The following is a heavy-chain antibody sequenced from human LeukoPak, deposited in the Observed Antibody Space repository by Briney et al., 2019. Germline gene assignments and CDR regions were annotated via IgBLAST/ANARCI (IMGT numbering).Heavy chain of an antibody. J-gene: IGHJ3*02. V-gene: IGHV1-46*01. CDR3: ARLAEYSGSSHDAFDI. D-gene: IGHD1-26*01. CDR2: INPSGGST. Sequence: ASVKVSCKASAYTFTSYYIHWVRQAPGQGLEWMGIINPSGGSTNYAQKFQGRVTMTRDTSTSTVYMELSSLRSDDTAVYCCARLAEYSGSSHDAFDIWGQGTMVTVSS. CDR1: AYTFTSYY.